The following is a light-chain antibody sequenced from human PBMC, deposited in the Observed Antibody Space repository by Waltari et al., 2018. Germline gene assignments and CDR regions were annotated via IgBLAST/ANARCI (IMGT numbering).Light chain of an antibody. CDR1: QSISSSY. CDR3: QHYGSSSYT. CDR2: GAS. Sequence: EIVLTQSPGTLSLSQGERATFSCRASQSISSSYLAWYQQKPGQAPRLLIYGASSRATGIPDRFSGSGSGTDFTLTISRLEPEDFAVYYCQHYGSSSYTFGQGTKLEI. J-gene: IGKJ2*01. V-gene: IGKV3-20*01.